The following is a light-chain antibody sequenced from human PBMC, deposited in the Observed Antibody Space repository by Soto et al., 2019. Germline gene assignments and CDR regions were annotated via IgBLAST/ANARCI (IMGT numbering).Light chain of an antibody. CDR2: DTT. CDR3: WLSYTDGGG. Sequence: QAVVTQEPSLTVSPGGTVTLTCGSNTGAVTSGHYPYWYQQKPGQAPKTLIYDTTNKHSWTPARFSGSLLGGKAALSLSGAHPEYEAEYYCWLSYTDGGGFGGGTKLTVL. J-gene: IGLJ2*01. V-gene: IGLV7-46*01. CDR1: TGAVTSGHY.